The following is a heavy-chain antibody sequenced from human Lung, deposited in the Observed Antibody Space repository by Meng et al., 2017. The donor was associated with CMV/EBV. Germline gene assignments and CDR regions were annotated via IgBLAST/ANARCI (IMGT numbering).Heavy chain of an antibody. CDR2: INPNSGGT. Sequence: AXVXVSXXASGHSFTDYYIHWVRQAPGQGLEWMGWINPNSGGTNYAENFQGRVTMTRDTSISTASMELNRLRSEDTAVYYCARDRFRTVRGLFSYWGQGTLVTV. J-gene: IGHJ4*02. V-gene: IGHV1-2*02. CDR1: GHSFTDYY. D-gene: IGHD3-10*01. CDR3: ARDRFRTVRGLFSY.